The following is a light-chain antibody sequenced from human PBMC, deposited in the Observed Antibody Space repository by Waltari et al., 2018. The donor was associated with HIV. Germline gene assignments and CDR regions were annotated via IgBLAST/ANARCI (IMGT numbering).Light chain of an antibody. CDR2: RNN. J-gene: IGLJ3*02. CDR3: ATWDDSLSALLV. Sequence: QSVLTQPPSASGTPGQRVTISCSGNSSNIGSNYVYWYQQLPGTTPRLLIFRNNQRPSGVPARFSGSKSGTSASLAISGLRSEDEADYFCATWDDSLSALLVFGGGTKLTVL. CDR1: SSNIGSNY. V-gene: IGLV1-47*01.